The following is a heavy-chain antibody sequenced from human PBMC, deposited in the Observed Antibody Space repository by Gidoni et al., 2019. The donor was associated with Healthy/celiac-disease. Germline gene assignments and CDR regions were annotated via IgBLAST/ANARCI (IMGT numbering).Heavy chain of an antibody. J-gene: IGHJ3*02. V-gene: IGHV4-4*02. CDR3: ATIPAAGSLTDHAFDI. CDR1: GGSISSSNW. D-gene: IGHD6-13*01. CDR2: IYHSGRT. Sequence: QVQLQESGPGLVKPSGTLSLTCAVSGGSISSSNWWSWVRQPPGKGLEWIGEIYHSGRTNYNPYLKSRVTISVDKSKNQFSLKLSSVTAADTAVYYCATIPAAGSLTDHAFDIWGQGTMVTVSS.